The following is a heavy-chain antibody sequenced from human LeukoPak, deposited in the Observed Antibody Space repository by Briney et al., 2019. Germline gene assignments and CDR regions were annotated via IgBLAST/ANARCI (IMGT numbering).Heavy chain of an antibody. CDR2: INPNSGGT. D-gene: IGHD3-22*01. CDR3: ARSPGDYYYDSSGPNDY. Sequence: ASVKVSCKASGGTFSSYAISWVRQAPGQGLEWMGRINPNSGGTNYAQKFQGRVTMTRDTSISTAYMELSRLRSDDTAVYYCARSPGDYYYDSSGPNDYWGQGTLVTVSS. V-gene: IGHV1-2*06. J-gene: IGHJ4*02. CDR1: GGTFSSYA.